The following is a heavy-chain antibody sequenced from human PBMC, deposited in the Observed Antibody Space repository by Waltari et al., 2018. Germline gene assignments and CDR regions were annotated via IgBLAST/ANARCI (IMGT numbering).Heavy chain of an antibody. CDR3: ARTHSSSWPK. J-gene: IGHJ4*02. CDR1: GGSFSGYS. Sequence: QVQLQQWGAGLLKPSETLSLTCAVYGGSFSGYSWIWIRQPPGKGREWSGEINHSGSTNYNPSLKSRVTISVDTSKNQFSLKLSSVTAADTAVYYCARTHSSSWPKWGQGTLVTVSS. V-gene: IGHV4-34*01. CDR2: INHSGST. D-gene: IGHD6-13*01.